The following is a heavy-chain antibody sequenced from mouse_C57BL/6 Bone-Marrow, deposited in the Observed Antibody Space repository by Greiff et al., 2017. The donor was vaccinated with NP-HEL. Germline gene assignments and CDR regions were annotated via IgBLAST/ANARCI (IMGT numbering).Heavy chain of an antibody. J-gene: IGHJ4*01. CDR1: GFTFSDYG. Sequence: DVKLVESGGGLVKPGGSLKLSCAASGFTFSDYGMHWVRQAPEKGLEWVAYISSGSSTIYYADTVKGRFTISRDNAKNTLFLQMTSLRSEDTAMYYCARPIREGFDYAMDYWGQGTSVTVSS. CDR3: ARPIREGFDYAMDY. CDR2: ISSGSSTI. D-gene: IGHD2-12*01. V-gene: IGHV5-17*01.